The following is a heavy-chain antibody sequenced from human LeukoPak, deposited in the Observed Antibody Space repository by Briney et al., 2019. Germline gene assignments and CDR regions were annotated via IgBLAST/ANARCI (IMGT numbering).Heavy chain of an antibody. V-gene: IGHV1-18*01. J-gene: IGHJ3*02. Sequence: ASVKVSCKASGYTFTSYGISWVRQAPGQGLEWMGWISAYNGNTNYAQKLQGRVTMTTDTSTSTAYMELRSLRSDDTAVYYCARDRAVVTLGSAFDIWGQGTMVTVSS. CDR2: ISAYNGNT. CDR3: ARDRAVVTLGSAFDI. D-gene: IGHD4-23*01. CDR1: GYTFTSYG.